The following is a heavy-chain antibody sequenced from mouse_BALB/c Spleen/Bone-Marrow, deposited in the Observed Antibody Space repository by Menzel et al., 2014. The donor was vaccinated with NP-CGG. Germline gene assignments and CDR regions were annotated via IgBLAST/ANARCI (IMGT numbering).Heavy chain of an antibody. J-gene: IGHJ4*01. V-gene: IGHV3-2*02. CDR3: ARSSYVMDY. Sequence: ESGPGLVKPSQSLSLTCTVTGYSTTSDYAWNWIRQFPGNKLEWMGYINYSGSTSYNPSLKSRISITRDTSKNQFFLQLNSVTTEDTATYYCARSSYVMDYWGQGTSVTVSS. CDR2: INYSGST. CDR1: GYSTTSDYA.